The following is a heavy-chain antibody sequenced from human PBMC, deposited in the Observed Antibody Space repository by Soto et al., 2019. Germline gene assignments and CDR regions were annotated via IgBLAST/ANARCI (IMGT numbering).Heavy chain of an antibody. CDR2: ISGSGAST. V-gene: IGHV3-23*01. J-gene: IGHJ4*02. D-gene: IGHD6-13*01. CDR1: GFTFSSCA. Sequence: EVQLLESGGGLVQPGGSLRLSCAGSGFTFSSCAVSWVRRAPGKGLEWVSVISGSGASTFYADSVKGRFTTSRDNFKNTLYLQMNSLTAEDTAVYYCAKGTVGSTLQPYYFDYWGQGTLVTVSS. CDR3: AKGTVGSTLQPYYFDY.